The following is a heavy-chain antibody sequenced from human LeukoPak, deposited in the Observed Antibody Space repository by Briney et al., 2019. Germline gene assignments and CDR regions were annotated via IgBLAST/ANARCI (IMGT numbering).Heavy chain of an antibody. D-gene: IGHD3-22*01. J-gene: IGHJ4*02. CDR3: AKNNSGYYYGFYYFDY. CDR1: AFTFSSYA. CDR2: ISGSGGST. V-gene: IGHV3-23*01. Sequence: GGSLRLSCAASAFTFSSYAMTWVRQAPGKGLEWVSAISGSGGSTYYADSVKGRFTISRDNSKNTLYLQMNSLRAEDTAVYYCAKNNSGYYYGFYYFDYWGQGTLVTVSS.